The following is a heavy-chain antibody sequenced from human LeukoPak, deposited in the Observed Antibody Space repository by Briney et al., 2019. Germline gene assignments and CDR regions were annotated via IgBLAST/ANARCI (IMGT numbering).Heavy chain of an antibody. J-gene: IGHJ6*03. Sequence: PSETLSLTCTVSGDSISSSSYYWGWIRQPPGKGLEWIGSIFHSGSTYYNPSLKSRVTISVDTSKNQFSLKLSSVTAADTAVYYCARGLYDFWSGYYLLGDYYYYMDVWGKGTTVTVSS. CDR1: GDSISSSSYY. CDR3: ARGLYDFWSGYYLLGDYYYYMDV. CDR2: IFHSGST. V-gene: IGHV4-39*07. D-gene: IGHD3-3*01.